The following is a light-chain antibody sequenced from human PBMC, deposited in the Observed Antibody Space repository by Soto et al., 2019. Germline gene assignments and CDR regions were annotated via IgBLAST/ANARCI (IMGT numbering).Light chain of an antibody. Sequence: ILLPQSPATLSLSPGGRATLSCMASQSVDNYLAWYQQRPGQAPRLLIYDASNRASGIPARFSGSGSGTDFTLTISSLEPEDFAVYYCQQRSTGPPLSFGVGTKVHI. J-gene: IGKJ4*01. CDR2: DAS. CDR3: QQRSTGPPLS. V-gene: IGKV3-11*01. CDR1: QSVDNY.